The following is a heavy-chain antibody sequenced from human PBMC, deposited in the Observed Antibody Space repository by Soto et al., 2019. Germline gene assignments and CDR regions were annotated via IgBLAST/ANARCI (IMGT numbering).Heavy chain of an antibody. Sequence: ASVKVSCKASGYTFTSYGISWVRQAPGQGLEWMGWISAYNGNTNYAQKLQGRVTMTTDTSTSPAYMELRSLRSDDTAVYYCARDGYSYGYSHYGMDVWGQGTTVTVSS. CDR1: GYTFTSYG. J-gene: IGHJ6*02. CDR2: ISAYNGNT. D-gene: IGHD5-18*01. CDR3: ARDGYSYGYSHYGMDV. V-gene: IGHV1-18*01.